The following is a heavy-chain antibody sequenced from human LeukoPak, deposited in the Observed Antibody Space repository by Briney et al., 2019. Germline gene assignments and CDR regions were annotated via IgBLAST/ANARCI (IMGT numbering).Heavy chain of an antibody. D-gene: IGHD6-6*01. V-gene: IGHV3-21*06. CDR3: ARELISSSSVLLPDY. Sequence: GGSMSPSCPPSGSTSTTLTMNWVRQVQGRGRGWVSSISSSNNYIFYADAVKGRFTISRGNAKNTLYLQMNSLRAEDTAVYYCARELISSSSVLLPDYWGQGTLVTVSS. CDR2: ISSSNNYI. J-gene: IGHJ4*02. CDR1: GSTSTTLT.